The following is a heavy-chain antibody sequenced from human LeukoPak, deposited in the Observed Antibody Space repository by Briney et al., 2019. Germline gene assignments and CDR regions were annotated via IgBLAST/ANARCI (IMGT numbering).Heavy chain of an antibody. D-gene: IGHD6-19*01. Sequence: PSETLSLTCTVSGGSISTYYWSWTRQPPGKGLEWIGYISYSGSTNYNPSLKSRVTISVGTSKNQFSLKLSSVTAADTAVYYCARERHSSGWYVSWGQGTLVTVSS. V-gene: IGHV4-59*01. J-gene: IGHJ5*01. CDR3: ARERHSSGWYVS. CDR1: GGSISTYY. CDR2: ISYSGST.